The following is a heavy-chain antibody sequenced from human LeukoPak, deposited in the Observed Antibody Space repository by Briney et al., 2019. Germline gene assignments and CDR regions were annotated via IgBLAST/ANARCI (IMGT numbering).Heavy chain of an antibody. J-gene: IGHJ3*02. CDR3: ARDSPPDI. CDR1: GFTFSTYS. V-gene: IGHV3-48*01. CDR2: ISSSSSTI. Sequence: GGSLRLSCAASGFTFSTYSMNWVRQAPGKWLEWVSYISSSSSTIYNADSVKGRFAISRDNAKNSLYLQMNSLRAEDTAVYYCARDSPPDIWGQGTMVTVSS.